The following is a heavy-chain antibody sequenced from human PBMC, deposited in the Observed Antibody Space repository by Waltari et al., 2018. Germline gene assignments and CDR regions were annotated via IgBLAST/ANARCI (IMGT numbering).Heavy chain of an antibody. CDR1: GFSLSTSGVG. J-gene: IGHJ4*02. CDR2: IYWNDDK. V-gene: IGHV2-5*01. D-gene: IGHD3-22*01. CDR3: AHSRVLYYYDSSGYYYDYFDY. Sequence: QITLKESGPTLVKPTQTLTLTCTFSGFSLSTSGVGVGWIRQPPGKALEWLALIYWNDDKRYSTTLKSRLSITKDPSKNQVVLTMTNMDPVDTATYYCAHSRVLYYYDSSGYYYDYFDYWGQGTLVTVSS.